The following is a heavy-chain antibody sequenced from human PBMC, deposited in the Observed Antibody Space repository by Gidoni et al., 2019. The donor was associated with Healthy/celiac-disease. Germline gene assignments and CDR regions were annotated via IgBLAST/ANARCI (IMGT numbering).Heavy chain of an antibody. V-gene: IGHV4-38-2*01. CDR3: ARATEGVVGATTYLVISDAFDI. CDR1: GYSISSGYY. CDR2: IDHSRST. D-gene: IGHD1-26*01. Sequence: QVQLQESGPGLVKPSETLSLTCAVSGYSISSGYYWGWIRQPPGKGLEWLGSIDHSRSTYYNPSLKRRVTMSVDASKHQFSLKLSSVTAADTAVYYCARATEGVVGATTYLVISDAFDIWGQGTMVTVSS. J-gene: IGHJ3*02.